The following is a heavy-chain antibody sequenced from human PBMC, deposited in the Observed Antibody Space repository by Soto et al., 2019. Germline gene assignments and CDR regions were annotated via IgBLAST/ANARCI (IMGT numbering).Heavy chain of an antibody. D-gene: IGHD1-1*01. CDR1: GDSISSADYY. CDR3: ARDLWVEPELYYYGMDV. Sequence: SETLSLTCTVSGDSISSADYYWSWIRQTPGKGLEWIGHIFYSGTTYYNPSLKSRLTISVDTSKNHFSLRLTSVTAADTAVYYCARDLWVEPELYYYGMDVWGQGTTVT. V-gene: IGHV4-30-4*01. CDR2: IFYSGTT. J-gene: IGHJ6*02.